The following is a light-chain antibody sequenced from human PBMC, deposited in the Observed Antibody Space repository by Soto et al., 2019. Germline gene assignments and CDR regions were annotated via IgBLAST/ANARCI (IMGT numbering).Light chain of an antibody. CDR1: SSDVGSYNY. CDR3: CSYAGSNHLV. Sequence: QSALTQPPSASGSPGQSVTISCTGTSSDVGSYNYVSWYQQYPGKAPKLMIYEVSKRPSGVPDRFSGSKSGNTASLTVSGLQTEDEADYYCCSYAGSNHLVFGGGTKLTVL. CDR2: EVS. J-gene: IGLJ2*01. V-gene: IGLV2-8*01.